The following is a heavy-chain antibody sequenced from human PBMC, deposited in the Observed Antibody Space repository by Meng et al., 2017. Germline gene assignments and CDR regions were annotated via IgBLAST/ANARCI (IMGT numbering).Heavy chain of an antibody. CDR2: INPSSGGT. J-gene: IGHJ3*02. CDR1: GYTFTDYS. CDR3: ARDRIGVYDAFDI. V-gene: IGHV1-2*02. D-gene: IGHD1-26*01. Sequence: ASVKVSCKASGYTFTDYSIHWVRQAPGQGLELMGCINPSSGGTNYAQKFQGRVTMTRGTSISTAYMELSSLRSDDTAVYYCARDRIGVYDAFDIWGQGTLVTVSS.